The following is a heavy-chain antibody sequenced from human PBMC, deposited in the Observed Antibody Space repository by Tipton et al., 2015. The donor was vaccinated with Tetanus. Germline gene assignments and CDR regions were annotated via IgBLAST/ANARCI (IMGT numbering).Heavy chain of an antibody. V-gene: IGHV5-51*01. J-gene: IGHJ6*02. D-gene: IGHD3-22*01. CDR1: GYSFTSYW. CDR3: ARRDYYDSSGYSRGGMDV. Sequence: QLVQSGAEVKKPGESLKISCKGSGYSFTSYWIGWVRQMPGKGLEWMGIIYPGDSDTRDSPSFQGRVTISADKSISTAYLQWSSLKASDTAMYYWARRDYYDSSGYSRGGMDVWGQGTTVTVSS. CDR2: IYPGDSDT.